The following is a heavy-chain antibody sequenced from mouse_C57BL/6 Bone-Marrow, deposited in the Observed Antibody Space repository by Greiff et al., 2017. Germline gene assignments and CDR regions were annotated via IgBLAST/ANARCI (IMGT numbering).Heavy chain of an antibody. V-gene: IGHV1-55*01. Sequence: QVQLQQPGAELVKPGASVKMSCKASGYPFPSYWITGVKRRPGKGLEWIGDIYPGSGSTNYNEKFKSKATLTVDTSSSTAYMPLSSLTSEDSAVYYCAREARQLRLERDAMDYWGQGTSVTVSS. D-gene: IGHD3-2*02. J-gene: IGHJ4*01. CDR1: GYPFPSYW. CDR3: AREARQLRLERDAMDY. CDR2: IYPGSGST.